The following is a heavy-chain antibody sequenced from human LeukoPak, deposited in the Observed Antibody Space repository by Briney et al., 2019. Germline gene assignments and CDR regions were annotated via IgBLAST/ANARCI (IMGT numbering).Heavy chain of an antibody. D-gene: IGHD1-26*01. CDR1: GFTFSTYG. CDR2: ISNDGSNQ. CDR3: VKGNSGSYYGAFDI. V-gene: IGHV3-30*18. J-gene: IGHJ3*02. Sequence: AGRSLRLSCAASGFTFSTYGMDWVRQAPGKGLEWVAVISNDGSNQDYVDFVKGRFTISRDNSKNTLYLQMNRLRAEDTAIYYCVKGNSGSYYGAFDIWGQGTMVTVSS.